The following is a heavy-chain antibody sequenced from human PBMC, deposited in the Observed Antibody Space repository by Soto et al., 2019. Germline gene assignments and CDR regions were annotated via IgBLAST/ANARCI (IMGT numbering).Heavy chain of an antibody. CDR3: ARDLAVAHITRRFDY. CDR2: INPSGGST. Sequence: QVQLVQSGAEVKKPGASVKVSCKASGYTFTSYYMHWVRQAPGQGLEWMGIINPSGGSTSYAQKFQGRVTMTRDTSTSTVYMELSSLRSEDTAVYYCARDLAVAHITRRFDYWGQGTLVTVSS. D-gene: IGHD6-19*01. CDR1: GYTFTSYY. V-gene: IGHV1-46*03. J-gene: IGHJ4*02.